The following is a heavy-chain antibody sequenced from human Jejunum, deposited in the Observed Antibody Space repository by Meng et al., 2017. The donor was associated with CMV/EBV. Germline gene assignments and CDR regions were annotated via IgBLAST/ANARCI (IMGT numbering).Heavy chain of an antibody. Sequence: RQAPGKGLEWVALIRYDGSNKYYADSVKGRFTISRDNSKSTLYLQMNSLRAEDTAVYYCAKDLVYCSSTSCYAPPPYYNYYGMDVWGQGTTGTVSS. CDR3: AKDLVYCSSTSCYAPPPYYNYYGMDV. J-gene: IGHJ6*02. D-gene: IGHD2-2*01. CDR2: IRYDGSNK. V-gene: IGHV3-30*02.